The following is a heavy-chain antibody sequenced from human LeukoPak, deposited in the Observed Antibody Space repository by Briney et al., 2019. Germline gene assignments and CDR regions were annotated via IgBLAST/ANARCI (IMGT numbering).Heavy chain of an antibody. D-gene: IGHD4-17*01. Sequence: SQTLSLTCTVSGGSINSGGYYWSWIRQHPGKGLEWIGYIYYSGSTYYNPSLKSRVTISLDTSRTRFSLNLSSVTAADKAVYCCARMSETRNDYGDSYYFDYWGQGTLVTVSS. CDR3: ARMSETRNDYGDSYYFDY. CDR1: GGSINSGGYY. CDR2: IYYSGST. V-gene: IGHV4-31*03. J-gene: IGHJ4*02.